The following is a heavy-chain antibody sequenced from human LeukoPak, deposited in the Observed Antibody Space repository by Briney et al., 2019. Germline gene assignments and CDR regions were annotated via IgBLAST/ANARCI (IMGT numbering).Heavy chain of an antibody. Sequence: GRSLRLSCAASGITVSANYWNWVRQAPGEGLEWVSVISSGGSTSYADSVKGRFTISRDNSKNTLYLQMNSLRAEDTAVYYCARGWSSSSYFGYWGQGTLVTVSS. D-gene: IGHD6-6*01. CDR1: GITVSANY. J-gene: IGHJ4*02. V-gene: IGHV3-66*01. CDR2: ISSGGST. CDR3: ARGWSSSSYFGY.